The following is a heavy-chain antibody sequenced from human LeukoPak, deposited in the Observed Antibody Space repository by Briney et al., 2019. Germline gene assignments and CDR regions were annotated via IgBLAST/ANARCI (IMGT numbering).Heavy chain of an antibody. CDR2: ISGSGGST. Sequence: GGSLRLSCAASGFTFSSYAMSWVRQAPGKGLEWVSAISGSGGSTYYADSVKGRFTISRDNSKDTLYLQMNSLRAEDTAVYYCARDLADDYGHNFDYWGQGTLVTVSS. CDR1: GFTFSSYA. J-gene: IGHJ4*02. D-gene: IGHD4-17*01. V-gene: IGHV3-23*01. CDR3: ARDLADDYGHNFDY.